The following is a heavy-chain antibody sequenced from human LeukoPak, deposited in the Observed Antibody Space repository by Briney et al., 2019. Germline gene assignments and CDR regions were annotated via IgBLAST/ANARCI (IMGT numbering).Heavy chain of an antibody. CDR3: AKTTGISSSYNFDC. J-gene: IGHJ4*02. CDR1: GFTFTSYA. Sequence: PGGSLRLSCAASGFTFTSYAMMWVRQAPGKGLEWVLAFKGGGGITYHADSVKGRSTISRDNSKNTLYLQMNSLRAEDTAVYYCAKTTGISSSYNFDCWGQGTLVTVSS. V-gene: IGHV3-23*01. D-gene: IGHD2-2*02. CDR2: FKGGGGIT.